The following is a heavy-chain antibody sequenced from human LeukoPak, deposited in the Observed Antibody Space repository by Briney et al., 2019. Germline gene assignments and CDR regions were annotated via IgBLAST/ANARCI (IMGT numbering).Heavy chain of an antibody. J-gene: IGHJ6*02. CDR1: GYTFTSYD. Sequence: GASVKVSCKASGYTFTSYDINWVRQATGQGLEWMGWMNPNSGNTGYAQKFQGRVTMTRNTSISTAYMELSSLRSEDTAVYYCARDSRDYYYYYGMDVWGQGTTVTVSS. CDR2: MNPNSGNT. CDR3: ARDSRDYYYYYGMDV. V-gene: IGHV1-8*01.